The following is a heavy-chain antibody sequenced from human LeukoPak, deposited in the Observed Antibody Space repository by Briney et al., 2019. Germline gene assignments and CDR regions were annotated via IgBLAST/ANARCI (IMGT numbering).Heavy chain of an antibody. CDR2: ISSSSSYT. Sequence: PGGSLRLSCAASGFTFSDYYMSWIRQAPGKGLEWVSYISSSSSYTNYADSVKGRFSISRDNAKNSLYLQMNSLRAEDTAVYYCARALTGYSAIDYWGQGTLVTVSS. J-gene: IGHJ4*02. V-gene: IGHV3-11*05. D-gene: IGHD3-9*01. CDR1: GFTFSDYY. CDR3: ARALTGYSAIDY.